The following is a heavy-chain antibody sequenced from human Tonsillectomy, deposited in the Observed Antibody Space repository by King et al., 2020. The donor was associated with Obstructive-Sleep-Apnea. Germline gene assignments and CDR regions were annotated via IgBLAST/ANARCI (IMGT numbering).Heavy chain of an antibody. V-gene: IGHV4-4*02. CDR1: GGSISSSDW. J-gene: IGHJ4*02. CDR3: AREEVTTGVALDY. CDR2: IYHSGST. D-gene: IGHD4-11*01. Sequence: VQLQESGPGLVKPSGTLSLTCAVSGGSISSSDWWSWVRQPPGKGREWIGEIYHSGSTNYNPSLKSRVTISVDRAKNQFSLKLSSVTAADTAVYYCAREEVTTGVALDYWGQGTLVTVSS.